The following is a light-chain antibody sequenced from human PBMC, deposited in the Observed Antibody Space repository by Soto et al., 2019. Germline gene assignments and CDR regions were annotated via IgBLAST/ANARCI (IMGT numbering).Light chain of an antibody. J-gene: IGKJ1*01. Sequence: DIQMTQSPSTLSASVGDRVTITCRASQSTSSWLAWYQQKPGKAPKLLIYKASSLESGVPSRFSGSGSGTEFTLTISSLQPDDFATYYCQQYNSYSFGQGTKVDI. V-gene: IGKV1-5*03. CDR3: QQYNSYS. CDR2: KAS. CDR1: QSTSSW.